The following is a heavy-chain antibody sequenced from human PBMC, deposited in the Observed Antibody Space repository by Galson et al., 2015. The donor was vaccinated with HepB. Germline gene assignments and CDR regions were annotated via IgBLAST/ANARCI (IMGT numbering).Heavy chain of an antibody. D-gene: IGHD1-20*01. CDR1: GYTFTNYA. J-gene: IGHJ6*02. CDR3: ARVTSTHNFGRSRYSFYYYGMDV. CDR2: INTNTGEP. V-gene: IGHV7-4-1*02. Sequence: SVKVSCKASGYTFTNYAINWVRQAPGQGLEWMGWINTNTGEPTYAQAFTGRFVFSLDTSVTTAHLQISSLKPEDTAMYYCARVTSTHNFGRSRYSFYYYGMDVWGQGTTVTVPS.